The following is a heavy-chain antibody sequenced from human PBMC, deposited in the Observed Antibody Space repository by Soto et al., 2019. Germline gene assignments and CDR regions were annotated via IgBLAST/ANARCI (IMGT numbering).Heavy chain of an antibody. CDR1: GGSISSSTYF. CDR2: FFYSGST. CDR3: ATLTWGEENREAWFFDY. J-gene: IGHJ4*02. Sequence: SETLSLTCAVSGGSISSSTYFWGWIRQPPGKGLEWIGGFFYSGSTYYNPSLKSRVTISVDKSKNHFSLNLISVTAADTALYYCATLTWGEENREAWFFDYWGQGTLVTVSS. D-gene: IGHD3-22*01. V-gene: IGHV4-39*02.